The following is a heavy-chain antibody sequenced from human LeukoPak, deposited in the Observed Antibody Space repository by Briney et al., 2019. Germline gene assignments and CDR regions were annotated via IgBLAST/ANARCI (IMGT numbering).Heavy chain of an antibody. J-gene: IGHJ4*02. D-gene: IGHD3-22*01. V-gene: IGHV3-48*03. CDR3: AREHYYDSSGLDY. Sequence: PGGSLRLSCAASGFTFSSYEMNWVRQAPGKGLEWVSYISSSGSTIYYADSVKGRFTISRDNAKNSLYLQMNSLRAEDTAVYYCAREHYYDSSGLDYWGQGTLVTVSS. CDR2: ISSSGSTI. CDR1: GFTFSSYE.